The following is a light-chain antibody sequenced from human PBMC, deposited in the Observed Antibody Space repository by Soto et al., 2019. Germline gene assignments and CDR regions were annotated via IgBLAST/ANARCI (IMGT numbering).Light chain of an antibody. V-gene: IGLV1-44*01. J-gene: IGLJ1*01. Sequence: QSVLTQPLSASGTPGQRVTISCSGSNSNIGSNTVNWYQQLPVTAPKLLIYYDNLRPSGVPDRISGSKSGTSASLAISGLQSDDEADYYCAAWDDSLNGRVFGTGTKVTVL. CDR1: NSNIGSNT. CDR2: YDN. CDR3: AAWDDSLNGRV.